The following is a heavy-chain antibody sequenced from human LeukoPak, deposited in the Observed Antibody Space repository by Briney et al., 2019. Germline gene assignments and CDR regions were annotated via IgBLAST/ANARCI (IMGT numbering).Heavy chain of an antibody. Sequence: PLASVKVSCTASGYTFTSYGISWVRQAPGQGLEWMGWISTDSGNTNYAQKLQGRLTMTTETSTSTAYMELRSLRSDDTAVYYCARDEIYCSRTTCHDASDIWGQGTMVTVSS. CDR2: ISTDSGNT. CDR1: GYTFTSYG. V-gene: IGHV1-18*01. D-gene: IGHD2-2*01. CDR3: ARDEIYCSRTTCHDASDI. J-gene: IGHJ3*02.